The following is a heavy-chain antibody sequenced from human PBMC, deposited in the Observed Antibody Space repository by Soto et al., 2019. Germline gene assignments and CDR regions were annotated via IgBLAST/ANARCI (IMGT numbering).Heavy chain of an antibody. CDR2: ISYSGST. Sequence: SETLSLTCTVSGGSISSSNYYLGWIRQPPGKGLEWIGSISYSGSTYYNPSLKSRVTMSVDTSKNQFSVKLTSVTAADTAVYYCARRRYSIGWSTNWFDPWGQGTLVTVSS. V-gene: IGHV4-39*01. D-gene: IGHD6-19*01. CDR3: ARRRYSIGWSTNWFDP. CDR1: GGSISSSNYY. J-gene: IGHJ5*02.